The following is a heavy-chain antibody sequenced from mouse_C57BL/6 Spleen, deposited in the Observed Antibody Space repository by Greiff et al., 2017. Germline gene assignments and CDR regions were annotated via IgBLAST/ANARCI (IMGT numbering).Heavy chain of an antibody. CDR3: ARDDGTEGVAD. J-gene: IGHJ3*01. CDR2: IYPGSGST. D-gene: IGHD2-3*01. V-gene: IGHV1-55*01. Sequence: QVQLQQPGAELVKPGASVKMSCTASGYTFTSYWITWVKQRPGQGLEWIGDIYPGSGSTNYNEKFKSKATLTVDTSSSTAYMQLSSLTSEDSAVYYCARDDGTEGVADWGQGTLVTVSA. CDR1: GYTFTSYW.